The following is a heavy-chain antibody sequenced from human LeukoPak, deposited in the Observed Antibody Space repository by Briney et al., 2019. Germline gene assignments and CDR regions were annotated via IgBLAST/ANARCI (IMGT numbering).Heavy chain of an antibody. Sequence: SETLSLTCTVSGGSISSYYWSWIRQPAGKGLEWIGRIYTSGSTNYNPSLKSRVTMSVDTSKNQFSLKLSSVTAADTAVYYCARDSADYGDYVDAFDIWGQGTMVTVSS. CDR2: IYTSGST. D-gene: IGHD4-17*01. J-gene: IGHJ3*02. CDR1: GGSISSYY. V-gene: IGHV4-4*07. CDR3: ARDSADYGDYVDAFDI.